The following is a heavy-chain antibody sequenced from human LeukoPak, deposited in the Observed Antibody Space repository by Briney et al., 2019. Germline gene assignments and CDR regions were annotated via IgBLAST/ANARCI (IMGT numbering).Heavy chain of an antibody. CDR3: AREDYDILTGYYNPPLGYYGMDV. J-gene: IGHJ6*02. V-gene: IGHV3-30*03. Sequence: LSLTCAVSGGSISSGGYSWSWVRQAPGKGLEWVAVISYDGSNKYYADSVKGRFTISRDNSKNTLYLQMNSLRAEDTAVYYCAREDYDILTGYYNPPLGYYGMDVWGQGTTVTVSS. CDR2: ISYDGSNK. CDR1: GGSISSGG. D-gene: IGHD3-9*01.